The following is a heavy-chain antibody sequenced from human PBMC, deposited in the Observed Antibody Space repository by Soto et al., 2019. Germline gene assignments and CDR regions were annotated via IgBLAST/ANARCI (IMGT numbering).Heavy chain of an antibody. D-gene: IGHD6-19*01. CDR1: GFTFDDYS. CDR3: AKDRPSQYSSAWTFDY. V-gene: IGHV3-9*01. CDR2: ISWKSGPI. Sequence: GGSLRLSCAASGFTFDDYSMHWVRQAPGKGLEWVSGISWKSGPIGYADSVKGRFTISRDNAKKSLYLQMNSLRSEDTAVYYCAKDRPSQYSSAWTFDYWGQGDLVTVSS. J-gene: IGHJ4*02.